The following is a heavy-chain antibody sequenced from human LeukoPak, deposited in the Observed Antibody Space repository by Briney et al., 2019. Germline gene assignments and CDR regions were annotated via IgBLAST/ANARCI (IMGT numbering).Heavy chain of an antibody. V-gene: IGHV4-59*12. CDR1: GGSFSGYY. D-gene: IGHD4-17*01. CDR3: ARVSGDYLYYFDY. Sequence: ETLSLTCAVYGGSFSGYYWSWIRQPPGKGLEWVGYIYYSGSTNYNPSLKSRVTMSVDTSKNQFSLKLSSVTAADTAVYYCARVSGDYLYYFDYWGQGTLVTVSS. J-gene: IGHJ4*02. CDR2: IYYSGST.